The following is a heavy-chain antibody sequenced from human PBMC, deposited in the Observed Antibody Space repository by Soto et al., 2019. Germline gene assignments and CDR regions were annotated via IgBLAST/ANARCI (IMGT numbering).Heavy chain of an antibody. CDR2: INHSGST. V-gene: IGHV4-34*01. Sequence: QVQLQQWGAGLLKPSETLSLTCAVYGGSFSGYYWSWIRQPPGKGLEWIGEINHSGSTNYNPSLKSRVTISVDTSKNQCSLKLSSVTAADTAVYYCARSTTVTTRFFDYWGQGTLVTVSS. J-gene: IGHJ4*02. CDR3: ARSTTVTTRFFDY. CDR1: GGSFSGYY. D-gene: IGHD4-17*01.